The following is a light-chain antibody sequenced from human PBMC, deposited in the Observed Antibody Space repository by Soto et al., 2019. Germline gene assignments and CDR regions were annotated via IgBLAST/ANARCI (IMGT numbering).Light chain of an antibody. Sequence: QSVLTQPPSVSAAPGQKVTISCSGSSSNIGDNYISWYQQLPGTAPKLLIYDNNKRPSRIPDRFSGSKSGTSATLGITGLQTGDEGDYYCGTWDSSLSAVVFGGGTQLTVL. CDR3: GTWDSSLSAVV. CDR2: DNN. V-gene: IGLV1-51*01. CDR1: SSNIGDNY. J-gene: IGLJ2*01.